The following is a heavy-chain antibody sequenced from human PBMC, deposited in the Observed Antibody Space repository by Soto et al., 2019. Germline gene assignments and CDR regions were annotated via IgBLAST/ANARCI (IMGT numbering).Heavy chain of an antibody. CDR2: LYYSGRT. CDR3: ARDRGPGYYDSSGYRN. D-gene: IGHD3-22*01. J-gene: IGHJ4*02. Sequence: SETLSLTCTVSGGPSSSGGYYWSWIRQHPGKGLEWLGYLYYSGRTYYNPSLTSRVTISVDTSKNQFSLKLSSVTAADTAVYYCARDRGPGYYDSSGYRNGGQGTLVTVSS. CDR1: GGPSSSGGYY. V-gene: IGHV4-31*03.